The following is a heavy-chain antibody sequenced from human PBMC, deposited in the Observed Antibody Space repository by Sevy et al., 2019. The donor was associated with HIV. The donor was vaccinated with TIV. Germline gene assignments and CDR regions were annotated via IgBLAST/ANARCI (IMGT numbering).Heavy chain of an antibody. Sequence: GGSLRLSCAASGFTFSNHGMHWVRQAPGKGLEWVAFIRYDGSNEYYGDSVKGRFTISRDNSKDTLYLQMNSLRPEDTAVYFCAKDRKVLLVVYAIPFDVFDIWGHGTMVNVSS. CDR2: IRYDGSNE. CDR1: GFTFSNHG. V-gene: IGHV3-30*02. CDR3: AKDRKVLLVVYAIPFDVFDI. D-gene: IGHD2-8*02. J-gene: IGHJ3*02.